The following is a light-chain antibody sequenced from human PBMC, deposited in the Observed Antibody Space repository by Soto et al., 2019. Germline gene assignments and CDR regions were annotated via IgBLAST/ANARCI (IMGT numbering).Light chain of an antibody. CDR2: LGS. CDR3: MKALQTPPT. Sequence: DIVMTQSPDSLAVSLGERATINCKSSRSLFYSVNNQNYLAWYLQKTGQSPQLLIYLGSNRASGVPDRFSGSGSGTDFKLKISRVEAEDVGVYYCMKALQTPPTFGQGTRLEIK. CDR1: RSLFYSVNNQNY. J-gene: IGKJ5*01. V-gene: IGKV2-28*01.